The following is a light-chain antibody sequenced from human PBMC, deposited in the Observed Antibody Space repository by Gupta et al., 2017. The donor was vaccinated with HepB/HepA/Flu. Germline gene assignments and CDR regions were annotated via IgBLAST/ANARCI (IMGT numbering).Light chain of an antibody. Sequence: DIQMTQSPSTLSASVGDRVTITCRASQSISSWLAWYQQKPGKAPNLLIYKASSLEGGVPSRFSGSGSGTEFTLTISSLQPDDFATYYCQQYNTYPFTFGGGTKVEI. CDR2: KAS. V-gene: IGKV1-5*03. CDR1: QSISSW. J-gene: IGKJ4*01. CDR3: QQYNTYPFT.